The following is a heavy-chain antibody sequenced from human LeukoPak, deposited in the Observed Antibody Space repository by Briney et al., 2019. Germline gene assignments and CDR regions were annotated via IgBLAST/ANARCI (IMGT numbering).Heavy chain of an antibody. Sequence: GGSLRLSCAASGFTFSSYIMNWVRQAPLKWLQWVSYISSISSTVYYADSVKGGFTISRENAKNSLYLQMNSLRAEDTAVYYCVQDGAGIRYFDWLPSAGAFDIWGQGTMVTVSS. J-gene: IGHJ3*02. V-gene: IGHV3-48*01. D-gene: IGHD3-9*01. CDR1: GFTFSSYI. CDR2: ISSISSTV. CDR3: VQDGAGIRYFDWLPSAGAFDI.